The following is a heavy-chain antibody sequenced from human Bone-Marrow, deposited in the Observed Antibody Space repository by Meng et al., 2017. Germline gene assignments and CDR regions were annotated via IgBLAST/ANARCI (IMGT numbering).Heavy chain of an antibody. J-gene: IGHJ4*02. D-gene: IGHD1-14*01. Sequence: GESLKISCAVSGFTFDDSAMHWVRQAPGKGLEWISLISWDGGSTSYADSVKGRFTISRDNSKNSLYLHMNSLRAEDTALYYCAKDSNRYGDIGHFHYWGQGTLVTVSS. CDR2: ISWDGGST. CDR3: AKDSNRYGDIGHFHY. V-gene: IGHV3-43D*03. CDR1: GFTFDDSA.